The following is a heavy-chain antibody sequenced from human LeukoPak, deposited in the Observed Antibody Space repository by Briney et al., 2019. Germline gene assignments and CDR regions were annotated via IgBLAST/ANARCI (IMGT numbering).Heavy chain of an antibody. D-gene: IGHD2-21*02. V-gene: IGHV4-59*01. J-gene: IGHJ4*02. CDR2: IYYSGST. CDR1: GGSISSYY. CDR3: ARDDPARMTATLDY. Sequence: SETLSLTCTVSGGSISSYYWSWIRQPPGKGLEWIGYIYYSGSTNYNPSLKSRVTISVDTSKNQFSLKLSSVTAADTAVYYCARDDPARMTATLDYWGQGILVTVSS.